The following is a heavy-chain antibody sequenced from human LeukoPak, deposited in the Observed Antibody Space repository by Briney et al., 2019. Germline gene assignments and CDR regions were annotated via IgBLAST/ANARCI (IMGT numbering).Heavy chain of an antibody. D-gene: IGHD5-18*01. CDR1: GGSITSSNW. CDR3: AREGGYSYGNDY. V-gene: IGHV4-4*02. Sequence: PSETLSLTCAVSGGSITSSNWWSWIRQPPGKGLEWIGEINHSGSTNYNPSLKSRVTISVDTSKNQFSLKLSSVTAADTAVYYCAREGGYSYGNDYWGQGTLVTVSS. J-gene: IGHJ4*02. CDR2: INHSGST.